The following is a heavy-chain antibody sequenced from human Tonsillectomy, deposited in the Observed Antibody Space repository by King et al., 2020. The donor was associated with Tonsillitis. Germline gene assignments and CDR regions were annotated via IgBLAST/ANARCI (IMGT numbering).Heavy chain of an antibody. V-gene: IGHV3-21*01. D-gene: IGHD6-19*01. J-gene: IGHJ4*02. CDR2: ISSSSSYI. CDR1: GFTFSSYS. Sequence: VQLVESGGGLVKPGGSLRLSCAASGFTFSSYSMNWVRQAPGKGLEWVSSISSSSSYIYYADSVKGRFTISRDNAKNSLYLKMNSLRAEDTAVYYCARTRNSGWYLDYFDYCGQGTLVTVSS. CDR3: ARTRNSGWYLDYFDY.